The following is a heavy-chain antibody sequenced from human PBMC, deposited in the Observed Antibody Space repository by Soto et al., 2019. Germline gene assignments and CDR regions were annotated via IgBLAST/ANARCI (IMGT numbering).Heavy chain of an antibody. J-gene: IGHJ4*02. CDR1: GFTFSDYW. V-gene: IGHV3-7*05. CDR3: ASSMGRGGNDY. CDR2: IKTDGSEK. Sequence: EVQLVESGGGLVQPGGSLRLSCAASGFTFSDYWTSWVRQAPGKGLECVANIKTDGSEKYYVDPVKGRFTISRDNAKNSLYLQMTSLRAEDTAVYYCASSMGRGGNDYWGQGTLVAVSS. D-gene: IGHD3-10*01.